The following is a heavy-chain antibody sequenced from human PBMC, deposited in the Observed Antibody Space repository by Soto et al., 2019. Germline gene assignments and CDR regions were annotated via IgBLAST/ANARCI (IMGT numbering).Heavy chain of an antibody. Sequence: EVQLVESGGGLVQPGGSLRLSCAASGFTVSSNYMSWVRHAPAKGLEWVSVIYSGGSTYYSDSVKGRFTISRDNSKNTLSLQMNSLIAEDTAVYYCARARNEQSLPKGTFNYWGQGTLVTVSS. D-gene: IGHD6-19*01. V-gene: IGHV3-66*01. J-gene: IGHJ4*02. CDR3: ARARNEQSLPKGTFNY. CDR1: GFTVSSNY. CDR2: IYSGGST.